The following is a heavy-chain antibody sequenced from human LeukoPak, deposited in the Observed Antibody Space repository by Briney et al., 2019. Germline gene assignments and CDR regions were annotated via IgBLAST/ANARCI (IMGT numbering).Heavy chain of an antibody. J-gene: IGHJ4*02. V-gene: IGHV1-8*01. CDR1: GYTFTIYD. CDR3: ARGVTMVRGVISVGY. D-gene: IGHD3-10*01. CDR2: MNPNSGNT. Sequence: ASVTVSCKASGYTFTIYDINWVRQATGQGLEWMGWMNPNSGNTGYAQKFQGRVTMTRNTSISTAYMELNSLRSEDTAVYYCARGVTMVRGVISVGYWGQGTLVTVSS.